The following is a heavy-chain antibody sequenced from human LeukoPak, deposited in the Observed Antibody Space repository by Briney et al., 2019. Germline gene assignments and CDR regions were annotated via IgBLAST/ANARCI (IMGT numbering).Heavy chain of an antibody. CDR2: ISSSGSTI. CDR1: GFTFSSYE. Sequence: GGSLRLSCAASGFTFSSYEMNWVRQAPGKGLEWVSYISSSGSTIYYADSVKGRFTISRDNAKNSLYLQMNSLRAEDTAVYYCARVGANDAFDIWGQGTMVTVSS. J-gene: IGHJ3*02. V-gene: IGHV3-48*03. D-gene: IGHD1-26*01. CDR3: ARVGANDAFDI.